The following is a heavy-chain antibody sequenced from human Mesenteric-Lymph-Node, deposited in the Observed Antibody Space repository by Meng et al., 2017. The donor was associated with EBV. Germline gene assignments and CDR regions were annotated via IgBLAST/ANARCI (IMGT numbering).Heavy chain of an antibody. Sequence: VVVVGLGGGLIQAGGSLGFSCAASGFTVRSNYMNWVRQAPGKGLEWVSVINTGGSTSYADSVKGRFTISRDNSKNTVHLLMNSLRAEDTAVYYCARESGSWSYFDLWGRGTLVTVSS. J-gene: IGHJ2*01. CDR3: ARESGSWSYFDL. D-gene: IGHD6-13*01. CDR1: GFTVRSNY. CDR2: INTGGST. V-gene: IGHV3-53*01.